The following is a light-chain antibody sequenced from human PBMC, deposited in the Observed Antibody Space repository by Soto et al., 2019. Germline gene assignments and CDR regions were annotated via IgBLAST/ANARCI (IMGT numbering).Light chain of an antibody. CDR1: QSIETW. Sequence: DIQMTQSPSTLPASVGDRVTITCRASQSIETWLAGYHQRPGKAPKVLIHKASSLGNGVPSRFSGSGSGTEFTLTISSLQPDDCALYYCQQYIDYPWTFGQGTKVEIK. CDR3: QQYIDYPWT. J-gene: IGKJ1*01. V-gene: IGKV1-5*03. CDR2: KAS.